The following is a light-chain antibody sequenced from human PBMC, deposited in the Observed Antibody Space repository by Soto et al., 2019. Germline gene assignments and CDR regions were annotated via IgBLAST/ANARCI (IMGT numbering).Light chain of an antibody. V-gene: IGKV3-15*01. CDR2: GAS. CDR1: QSISGT. Sequence: EILMTQSPATLAVSPGGRATLSCRASQSISGTLAWYQQKPGQAPRLLIYGASTRATSFPARFSGSGSGTDFTLTISSLQSEDFEVYYCQQYNNWPWTFGQGTKVDIK. CDR3: QQYNNWPWT. J-gene: IGKJ1*01.